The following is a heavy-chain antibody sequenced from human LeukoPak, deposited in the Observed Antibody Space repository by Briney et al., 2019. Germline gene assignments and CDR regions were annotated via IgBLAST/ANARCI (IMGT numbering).Heavy chain of an antibody. CDR2: MSATGGTT. J-gene: IGHJ5*02. Sequence: PGGSLRLSCAASGFTFSIYGMSWVRQAPGRGLEWVSAMSATGGTTYYADSVKGRFTISRDNSKNTLYLQMNTLRAEDTAVYYCARGPVDSLNWFDPWGQGNLVTVSS. CDR1: GFTFSIYG. CDR3: ARGPVDSLNWFDP. D-gene: IGHD5-12*01. V-gene: IGHV3-23*01.